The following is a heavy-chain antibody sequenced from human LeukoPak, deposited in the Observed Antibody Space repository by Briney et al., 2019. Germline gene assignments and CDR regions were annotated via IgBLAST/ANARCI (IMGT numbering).Heavy chain of an antibody. CDR2: IYHSGAA. CDR1: GVSISNYY. J-gene: IGHJ4*02. CDR3: VRGVGGEYFYFDR. D-gene: IGHD1-26*01. V-gene: IGHV4-59*04. Sequence: SETLSLTCTVSGVSISNYYWSWIRQSPGKGLEWIGYIYHSGAAYHNPSLKSRLALSVDTSNNQFSLRLRSVTAADTAVYYCVRGVGGEYFYFDRWGQGALVTVSA.